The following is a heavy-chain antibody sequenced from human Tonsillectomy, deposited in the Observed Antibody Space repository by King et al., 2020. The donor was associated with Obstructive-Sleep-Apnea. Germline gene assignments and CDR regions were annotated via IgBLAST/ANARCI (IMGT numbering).Heavy chain of an antibody. Sequence: QLQESGPGLVKPSETLSLTCTVSGGSISSYYWSWIRQPPGKGLEWIGYIYYSGSTNYNPSLESRVTISVDTSKNQFSLKLSSVTAADTAVYYCARAGPSGSLSWFDPWGQGTLVTVSS. D-gene: IGHD1-26*01. J-gene: IGHJ5*02. CDR1: GGSISSYY. V-gene: IGHV4-59*01. CDR2: IYYSGST. CDR3: ARAGPSGSLSWFDP.